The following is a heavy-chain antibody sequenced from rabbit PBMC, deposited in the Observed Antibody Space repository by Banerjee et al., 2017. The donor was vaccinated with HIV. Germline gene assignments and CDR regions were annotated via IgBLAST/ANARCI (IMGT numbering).Heavy chain of an antibody. D-gene: IGHD1-1*01. J-gene: IGHJ4*01. CDR2: INIVTGKS. Sequence: QEQLEESGGGLVKPEGSLTLTCKASGVSLNDKDVMCWVRQAPGKGLELISCINIVTGKSVYANWAKRRFIMSSTSSTTVTLQMTSLTAADTATYFCARDLVAVIGWNFNLWGPGTLVTVS. CDR1: GVSLNDKDV. V-gene: IGHV1S45*01. CDR3: ARDLVAVIGWNFNL.